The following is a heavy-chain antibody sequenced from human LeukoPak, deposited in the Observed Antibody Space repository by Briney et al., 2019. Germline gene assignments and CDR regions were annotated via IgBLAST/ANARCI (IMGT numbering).Heavy chain of an antibody. CDR3: AREYSSAWTSFDY. CDR2: ISSDGRNK. V-gene: IGHV3-30*04. D-gene: IGHD6-19*01. Sequence: GGSLRLSCAASGFTFSTYTMNWVRQAPGKGLEWVSFISSDGRNKYYADSVKGRFTISRDNSESTLFLQMNSLRAEDTAVYYCAREYSSAWTSFDYWGQGTLVTVSS. CDR1: GFTFSTYT. J-gene: IGHJ4*02.